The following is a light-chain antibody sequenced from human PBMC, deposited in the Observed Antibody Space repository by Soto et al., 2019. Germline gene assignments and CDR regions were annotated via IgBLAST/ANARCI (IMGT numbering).Light chain of an antibody. CDR1: QSISSW. CDR2: DAS. Sequence: DIQMTQSPSTLSASVGDRVTITCRASQSISSWLAWYQQKPGKAPKILISDASILENGVPSRFSGTGSGTEFPLTISNLQHDDFATYFCQQYNSFSLITCGQGTRLEIK. CDR3: QQYNSFSLIT. J-gene: IGKJ5*01. V-gene: IGKV1-5*01.